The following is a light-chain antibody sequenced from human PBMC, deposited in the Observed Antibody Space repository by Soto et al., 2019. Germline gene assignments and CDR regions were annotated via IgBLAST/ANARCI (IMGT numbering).Light chain of an antibody. CDR3: QQSYSTPWT. CDR1: QSISSY. Sequence: DIQMTQSPSSLSASVGDRVTITCRASQSISSYLNWYQQKPGKAPKLLIYAASSLQSGVPSRFSGSWSGTEFTLNISSLQPEGFAPFYLQQSYSTPWTFGQGTKVEIK. J-gene: IGKJ1*01. V-gene: IGKV1-39*01. CDR2: AAS.